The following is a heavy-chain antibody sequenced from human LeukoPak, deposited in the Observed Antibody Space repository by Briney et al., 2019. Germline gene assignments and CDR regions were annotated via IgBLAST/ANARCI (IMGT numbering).Heavy chain of an antibody. CDR2: ISYDGSNK. V-gene: IGHV3-30-3*01. CDR1: GFTFSSYA. D-gene: IGHD3-9*01. Sequence: GGSLRLSCAASGFTFSSYAMHWVRQAPGKGLEWVGVISYDGSNKYYADSVKGRFTISRDNSKNTLYLQMNSLRAEDTAVYYCAREGLRYFDWLYSYYFDYWGQGTLVTVSS. CDR3: AREGLRYFDWLYSYYFDY. J-gene: IGHJ4*02.